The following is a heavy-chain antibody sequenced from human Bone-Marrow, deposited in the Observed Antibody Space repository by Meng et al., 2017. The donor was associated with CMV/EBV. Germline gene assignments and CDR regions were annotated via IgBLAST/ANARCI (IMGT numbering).Heavy chain of an antibody. CDR2: IDWDGDK. CDR3: ARTWRTGVSYSDFDY. J-gene: IGHJ4*02. V-gene: IGHV2-70*20. CDR1: GFSLTTSGMC. Sequence: SGPTLVKPTQTLTLTCTFSGFSLTTSGMCVNWVRQSPGKALEWLALIDWDGDKYYRTSLKTRLTISKDTSKNQVVLTMTNMDPVDSATYYCARTWRTGVSYSDFDYWGQGTLVTVS. D-gene: IGHD1-26*01.